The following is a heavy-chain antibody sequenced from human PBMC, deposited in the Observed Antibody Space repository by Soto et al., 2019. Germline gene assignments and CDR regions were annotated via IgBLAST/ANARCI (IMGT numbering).Heavy chain of an antibody. V-gene: IGHV1-8*01. J-gene: IGHJ6*03. CDR2: MNPNSGNT. Sequence: ASVKVSCKASGYTFTSYDINWVRQATGQGLEWMGWMNPNSGNTGYAQKFQGRVTMTRNTSISTAYMELSSLRSGDTAVYYCARATYCGGDCYLLTYYYYMDVWGKGTTVTVSS. CDR3: ARATYCGGDCYLLTYYYYMDV. CDR1: GYTFTSYD. D-gene: IGHD2-21*01.